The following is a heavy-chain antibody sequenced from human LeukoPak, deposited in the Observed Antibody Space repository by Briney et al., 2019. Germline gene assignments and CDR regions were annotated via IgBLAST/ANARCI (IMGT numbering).Heavy chain of an antibody. V-gene: IGHV1-2*02. CDR3: ARETTAYYDSSGYYYGYYYYMDV. D-gene: IGHD3-22*01. Sequence: ASVKVSCKASEYTFTGYYMHWVRQAPGQGLEWMGWINPNSGGTNYAQKFQGRVTMTRDTSISTAYMELSRLRSDDTAVYYCARETTAYYDSSGYYYGYYYYMDVWGKGTTVTISS. J-gene: IGHJ6*03. CDR2: INPNSGGT. CDR1: EYTFTGYY.